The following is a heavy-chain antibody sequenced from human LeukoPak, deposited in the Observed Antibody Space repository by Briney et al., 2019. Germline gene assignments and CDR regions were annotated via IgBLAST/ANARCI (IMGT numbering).Heavy chain of an antibody. J-gene: IGHJ4*02. CDR3: ARVPPKYCSSTSCHIDY. D-gene: IGHD2-2*02. Sequence: SETLSLTCTVSGYSISSGYYCGWIRQPPGKGLEWIRSIYHSGSTYYNPSLKSRVTISVDTSKNQFSLKLSSVTAADTAVYYCARVPPKYCSSTSCHIDYWGQGTLVTVSS. CDR1: GYSISSGYY. CDR2: IYHSGST. V-gene: IGHV4-38-2*02.